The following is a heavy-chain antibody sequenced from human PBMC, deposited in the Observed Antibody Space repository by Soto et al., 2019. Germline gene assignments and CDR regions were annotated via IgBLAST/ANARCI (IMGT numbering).Heavy chain of an antibody. Sequence: LRLSCAASGFTFSNYEMSWVRQAPGKGLEWISYISSTASHIYYADSVKGRVTISRDNAKNSLYLQMNSLRVEDTAVYYCARENYDISGYFLDYWGQGSLVTVSS. CDR3: ARENYDISGYFLDY. D-gene: IGHD3-22*01. CDR2: ISSTASHI. J-gene: IGHJ4*02. CDR1: GFTFSNYE. V-gene: IGHV3-48*03.